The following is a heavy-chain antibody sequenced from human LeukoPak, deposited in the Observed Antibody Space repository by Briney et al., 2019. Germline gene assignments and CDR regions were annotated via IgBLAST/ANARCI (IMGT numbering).Heavy chain of an antibody. Sequence: SETLSPTCTVSGGSISSYYWSWIRQPAGKGLEWIGRIYTSGSTNYNPSLKSRVTMSVDTSKNQFSLKLSSVTAADTAVYYCARDSSYYYDSSGYIDYWGQGTLVTVSS. CDR1: GGSISSYY. D-gene: IGHD3-22*01. J-gene: IGHJ4*02. CDR2: IYTSGST. V-gene: IGHV4-4*07. CDR3: ARDSSYYYDSSGYIDY.